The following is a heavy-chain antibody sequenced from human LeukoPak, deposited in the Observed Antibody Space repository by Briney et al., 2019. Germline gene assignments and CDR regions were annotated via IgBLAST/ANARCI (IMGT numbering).Heavy chain of an antibody. J-gene: IGHJ4*02. V-gene: IGHV3-23*01. CDR2: ISGSGGST. Sequence: PGGSLRLSCAASGFTFSSYAMSWVRQAPGKGLEWVSAISGSGGSTYYADSVKGRFTISRDNSKNTLYLQMSSLRAEDTAVYYCAKAQGFIAAAGNFDYWGQGTLVTVSS. CDR1: GFTFSSYA. CDR3: AKAQGFIAAAGNFDY. D-gene: IGHD6-13*01.